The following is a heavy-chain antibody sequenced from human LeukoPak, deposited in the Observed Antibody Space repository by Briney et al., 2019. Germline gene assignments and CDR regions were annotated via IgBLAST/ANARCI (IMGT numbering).Heavy chain of an antibody. D-gene: IGHD1-26*01. Sequence: SETLSLTCAVYIDSFSNYHWNWIRQTPAKGMEWIGEVNESGGTNISPSLRSRVILSVETSKNQFSLKLISVTVADTAIYYCARGQGATVPQVGKNWFDPWGQGTRVTVSS. CDR1: IDSFSNYH. J-gene: IGHJ5*02. V-gene: IGHV4-34*01. CDR3: ARGQGATVPQVGKNWFDP. CDR2: VNESGGT.